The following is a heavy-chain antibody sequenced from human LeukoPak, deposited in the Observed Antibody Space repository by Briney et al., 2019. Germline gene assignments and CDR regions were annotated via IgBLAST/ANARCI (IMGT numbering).Heavy chain of an antibody. D-gene: IGHD1-26*01. V-gene: IGHV3-74*01. CDR3: ARAGSYRFDY. J-gene: IGHJ4*02. CDR1: GFTLSSYW. Sequence: TGGSLRLSCAGSGFTLSSYWIHWVRQGPGKGLVWVSRINTDGSTTTYGDPVKGRFTISRDNAKNTVFLQMNSLRAEDTAVYYCARAGSYRFDYWGQGTLVTVSS. CDR2: INTDGSTT.